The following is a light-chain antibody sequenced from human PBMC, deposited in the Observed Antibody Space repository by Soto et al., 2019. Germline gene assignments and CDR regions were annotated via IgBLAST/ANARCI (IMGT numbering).Light chain of an antibody. V-gene: IGLV2-23*01. Sequence: QSALAQPASVSGSPGQSITFSCTGTDSDVGAYNSVSWYQQHPHKAPRLIIYKGTRRPSGISYRFSGSTSGNAASLTISALQADDEADYFCCSSAPESTYVFGTGTKVTVL. CDR3: CSSAPESTYV. J-gene: IGLJ1*01. CDR2: KGT. CDR1: DSDVGAYNS.